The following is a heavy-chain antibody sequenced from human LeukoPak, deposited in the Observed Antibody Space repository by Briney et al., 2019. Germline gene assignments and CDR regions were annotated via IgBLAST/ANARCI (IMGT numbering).Heavy chain of an antibody. CDR3: AKARFTMVQGVRGPDWFDP. CDR2: ISGSGGST. V-gene: IGHV3-23*01. J-gene: IGHJ5*02. Sequence: GGSLRLSCAASGFTFSSYAMSWVRQAPGKGLEWVSAISGSGGSTYYADSVKGRFTISRDNSKDTLYLQMNSLRAEDTAVYYCAKARFTMVQGVRGPDWFDPWGQGTLVTVSS. CDR1: GFTFSSYA. D-gene: IGHD3-10*01.